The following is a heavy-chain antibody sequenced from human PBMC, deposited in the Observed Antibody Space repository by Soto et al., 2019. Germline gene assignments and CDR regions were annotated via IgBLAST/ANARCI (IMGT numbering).Heavy chain of an antibody. J-gene: IGHJ4*02. CDR1: GFTFSIYA. CDR3: ARLRNYAFDY. CDR2: ISGSSSST. Sequence: GGSLRLSCAASGFTFSIYAMSWVRQAPGKGLEWVSGISGSSSSTSYAASVKGRFTISRDDSKNSLYLQMNSLKTEDTAVYYCARLRNYAFDYWGQGALVTVSS. D-gene: IGHD1-7*01. V-gene: IGHV3-23*01.